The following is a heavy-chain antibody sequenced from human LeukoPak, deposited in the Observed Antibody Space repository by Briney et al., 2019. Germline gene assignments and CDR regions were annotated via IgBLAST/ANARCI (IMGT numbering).Heavy chain of an antibody. V-gene: IGHV3-30*18. Sequence: GASLRLSCAASGFTFSSYGMHWVRQAPGKGLEWVAVISYDGSNKYYADSVKGRFTISRDNSKNTLYLQMNSLRAEDTAVYYCAKALLRLGELSSSLFDYWGQGTLVTVSS. D-gene: IGHD3-16*02. CDR1: GFTFSSYG. CDR3: AKALLRLGELSSSLFDY. J-gene: IGHJ4*02. CDR2: ISYDGSNK.